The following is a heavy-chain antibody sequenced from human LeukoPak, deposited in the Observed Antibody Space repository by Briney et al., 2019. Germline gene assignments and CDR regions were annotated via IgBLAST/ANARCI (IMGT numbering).Heavy chain of an antibody. Sequence: SQTLSHTCTVSGGSVSSGGYYWPWIRQHPGRVLEWNRYIYYSGRPHYNPSLKSRITKSLHTSNTQLYLRLSSVTAAETAVSYCAAGKQVYSLFGAIYYWGQGPLVTVSS. CDR3: AAGKQVYSLFGAIYY. CDR2: IYYSGRP. D-gene: IGHD2-15*01. CDR1: GGSVSSGGYY. J-gene: IGHJ4*02. V-gene: IGHV4-31*03.